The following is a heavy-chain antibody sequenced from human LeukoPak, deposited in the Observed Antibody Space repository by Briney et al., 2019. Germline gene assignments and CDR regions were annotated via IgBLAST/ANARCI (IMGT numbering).Heavy chain of an antibody. Sequence: SETLSLTCTVSGGSISSGGYYWSWIRQHPGKGLEWIGYIYYSGSTYYNPSLKSRVTISVDTSKNQFSLKLSSVTAADTAVYYCARGSWGNWNDPWCFDYWGQGTLVTVSS. V-gene: IGHV4-31*03. CDR1: GGSISSGGYY. CDR3: ARGSWGNWNDPWCFDY. J-gene: IGHJ4*02. D-gene: IGHD1-20*01. CDR2: IYYSGST.